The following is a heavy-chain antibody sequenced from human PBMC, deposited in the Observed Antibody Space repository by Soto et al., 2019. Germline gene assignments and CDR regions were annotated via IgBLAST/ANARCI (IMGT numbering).Heavy chain of an antibody. Sequence: QFTLKESGPTLVKPTQTLTLTCTFSGFSLSTNGVGVGWIRQPPGKALEWLALIYWDDDKRYSPSLKSRLTLTKDTSKNQVVLTMTIMDPVDTATYYCAHLSDWYYFDYWGQGTLVTVSS. V-gene: IGHV2-5*02. D-gene: IGHD3-9*01. J-gene: IGHJ4*02. CDR2: IYWDDDK. CDR3: AHLSDWYYFDY. CDR1: GFSLSTNGVG.